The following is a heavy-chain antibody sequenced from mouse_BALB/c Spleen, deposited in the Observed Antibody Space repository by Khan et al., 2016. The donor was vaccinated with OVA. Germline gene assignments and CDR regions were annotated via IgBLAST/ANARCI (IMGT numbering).Heavy chain of an antibody. D-gene: IGHD2-1*01. CDR3: ARSPYGNFAY. Sequence: EVELVESGGDLVKPGGSLKLSCAASGFTFSTYAMSWVRQTLEKRLEWVATISSDGDYTYFPDNVTGRFTISRDNAKNTLCLQMTSLRSEDTAMYYCARSPYGNFAYWGQGTLVTVSA. CDR1: GFTFSTYA. V-gene: IGHV5-9-3*01. J-gene: IGHJ3*01. CDR2: ISSDGDYT.